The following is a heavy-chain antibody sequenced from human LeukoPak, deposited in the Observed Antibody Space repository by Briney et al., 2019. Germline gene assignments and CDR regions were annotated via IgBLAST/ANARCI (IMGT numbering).Heavy chain of an antibody. CDR1: GFTFSSYA. D-gene: IGHD3-3*01. Sequence: GGFLILSSAASGFTFSSYAMSWLRQAAGKGLEWVSAISGTGGSTCYADSVKGRLTISRHNSKYTLYLQMNSLRAEDTAVYYCSKDRKPLTIFGVVIAIPDYWGQGTLVTVCS. CDR2: ISGTGGST. V-gene: IGHV3-23*01. CDR3: SKDRKPLTIFGVVIAIPDY. J-gene: IGHJ4*02.